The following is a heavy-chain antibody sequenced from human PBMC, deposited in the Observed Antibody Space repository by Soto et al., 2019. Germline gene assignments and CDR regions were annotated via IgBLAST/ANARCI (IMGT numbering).Heavy chain of an antibody. Sequence: GGSLRLSCAASGFIFSSYWMSWVRQAPGKGLEWVANIKQDGSEKYYVDSVKGRFTISRDNAKNSLYLQMNSLRAEDTAVYYCARGIVVVVAATPRWFDPWGQGTLVTVSS. CDR3: ARGIVVVVAATPRWFDP. CDR1: GFIFSSYW. CDR2: IKQDGSEK. D-gene: IGHD2-15*01. J-gene: IGHJ5*02. V-gene: IGHV3-7*01.